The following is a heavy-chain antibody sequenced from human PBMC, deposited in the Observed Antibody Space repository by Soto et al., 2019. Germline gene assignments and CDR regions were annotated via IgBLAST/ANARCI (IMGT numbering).Heavy chain of an antibody. Sequence: SETLSLTCTVSGGSISSSSYYWGWIRQPPGKGLEWIGSIYYSGSTYYNPSLKSRVTISVDTSKNQFSLKLSSVTAADTAVYYCARREGYYYDSSGGAFDIWGQGTMVAVSS. CDR3: ARREGYYYDSSGGAFDI. CDR2: IYYSGST. D-gene: IGHD3-22*01. CDR1: GGSISSSSYY. J-gene: IGHJ3*02. V-gene: IGHV4-39*01.